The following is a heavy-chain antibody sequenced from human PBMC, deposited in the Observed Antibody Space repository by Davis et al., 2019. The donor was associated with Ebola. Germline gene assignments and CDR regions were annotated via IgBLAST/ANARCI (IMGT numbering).Heavy chain of an antibody. D-gene: IGHD1-26*01. CDR1: GFTFSSYW. CDR3: ARNSESYYKSFDY. J-gene: IGHJ4*02. Sequence: GGSLRLSCAASGFTFSSYWMSWVRQAPGKGLEWVANIKQDGSEKYYVDSVKGRFTISRDNSKNTLYLQMDSLRAEDTAVYYCARNSESYYKSFDYWGQGTLVTVSS. V-gene: IGHV3-7*01. CDR2: IKQDGSEK.